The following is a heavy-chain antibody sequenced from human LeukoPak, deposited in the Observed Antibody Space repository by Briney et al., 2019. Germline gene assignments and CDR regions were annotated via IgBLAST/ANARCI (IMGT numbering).Heavy chain of an antibody. J-gene: IGHJ4*02. D-gene: IGHD3-16*02. CDR1: GGFISSYY. Sequence: SETLSLTCTVSGGFISSYYWSWIRQPPGKGLEWIGYIYYSGSTNYNPSLKSRVTISVDTSKNQFSLKLSSVTAADTAVYYCARDDDDYVWGSYRYWGQGTLVTVSS. CDR3: ARDDDDYVWGSYRY. CDR2: IYYSGST. V-gene: IGHV4-59*01.